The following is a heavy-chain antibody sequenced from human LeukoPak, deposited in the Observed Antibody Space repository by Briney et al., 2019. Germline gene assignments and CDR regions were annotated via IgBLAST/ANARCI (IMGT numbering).Heavy chain of an antibody. Sequence: SQTLSLTCTVSGGSISTGGYYWNWIRQHPGKGLEWIGYIYYSGSTHYNPSLRSRVTISIDTSKNQFSLKLSSVTAADTAVYYCARAVFKRDTIFGVVVQRTNTWFDPWGQGTLVTVSS. V-gene: IGHV4-31*03. CDR2: IYYSGST. CDR3: ARAVFKRDTIFGVVVQRTNTWFDP. J-gene: IGHJ5*02. CDR1: GGSISTGGYY. D-gene: IGHD3-3*01.